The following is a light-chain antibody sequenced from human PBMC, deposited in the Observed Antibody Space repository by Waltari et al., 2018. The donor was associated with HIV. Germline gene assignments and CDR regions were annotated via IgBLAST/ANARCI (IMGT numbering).Light chain of an antibody. V-gene: IGKV3-20*01. Sequence: EIVLTQSPGTLSLSPGDRATLSRRASQSVTSGFLAWYQQKRGQAPTLLMYGASSRAKGIPDRFSGGGSGTDFTLTISRLEPEDFAVYHCQQYGSSPYTFGQGTRLEIK. CDR3: QQYGSSPYT. CDR1: QSVTSGF. J-gene: IGKJ2*01. CDR2: GAS.